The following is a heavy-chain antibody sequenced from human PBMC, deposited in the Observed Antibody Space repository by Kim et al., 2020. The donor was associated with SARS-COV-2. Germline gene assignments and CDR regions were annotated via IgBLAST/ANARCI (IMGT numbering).Heavy chain of an antibody. CDR3: AKDGGYNYGHSDY. V-gene: IGHV3-23*01. CDR1: GFTFSNYA. D-gene: IGHD5-18*01. CDR2: ISGSGGST. Sequence: GGSLRLSCAASGFTFSNYAMSWVRQAPGKGLEWVSTISGSGGSTYYADSVKGRFTISRDNSKNTLYLQMNSLRAEDTAVYYCAKDGGYNYGHSDYWGQGTLVTVSS. J-gene: IGHJ4*02.